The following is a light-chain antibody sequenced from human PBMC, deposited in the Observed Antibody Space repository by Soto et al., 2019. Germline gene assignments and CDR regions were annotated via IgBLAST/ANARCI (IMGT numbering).Light chain of an antibody. Sequence: DIVMTQSPDSLAVSLGERATINCKSSQSLLHTSTDKNYLAWYQQKPGQAPTLLIYWASTRQSGVPDRFSGSGSGTDFTLTISSLQAQDVAVYYCQQYYDTPLTFGGGTKVESK. CDR1: QSLLHTSTDKNY. J-gene: IGKJ4*01. CDR2: WAS. CDR3: QQYYDTPLT. V-gene: IGKV4-1*01.